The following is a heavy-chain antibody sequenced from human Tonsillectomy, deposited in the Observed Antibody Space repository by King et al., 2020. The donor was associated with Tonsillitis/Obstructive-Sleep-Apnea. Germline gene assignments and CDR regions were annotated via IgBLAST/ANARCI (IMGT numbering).Heavy chain of an antibody. D-gene: IGHD3-3*01. CDR1: GFSFNNYA. J-gene: IGHJ4*02. V-gene: IGHV3-64D*06. Sequence: VQLVESGGTLFQPVGSLRLSCSASGFSFNNYAMHWVRQAPGKGLEEVSAISGDGGSTYYADSVKGRFIISRDNAKNTLFLQMSSLRAEDTAVYYCVKVITPLRNDFWSGYLDYWGQGTLVTVSS. CDR3: VKVITPLRNDFWSGYLDY. CDR2: ISGDGGST.